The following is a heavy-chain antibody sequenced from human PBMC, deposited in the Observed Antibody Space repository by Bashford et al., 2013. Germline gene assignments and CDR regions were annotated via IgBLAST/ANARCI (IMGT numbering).Heavy chain of an antibody. D-gene: IGHD1-26*01. CDR2: ISGSGGST. J-gene: IGHJ4*02. Sequence: VRQAPGKGLEWVSAISGSGGSTYYADSMKGQLTISRDISKNTVYLQMNSLRVEDTAIYYCAKRVGATKYYFDYWGQGTLVTVSS. CDR3: AKRVGATKYYFDY. V-gene: IGHV3-23*01.